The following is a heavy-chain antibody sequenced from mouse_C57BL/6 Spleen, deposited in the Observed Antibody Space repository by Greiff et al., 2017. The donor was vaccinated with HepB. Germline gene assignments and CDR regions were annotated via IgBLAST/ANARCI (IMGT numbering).Heavy chain of an antibody. CDR3: ARFDSHMDY. D-gene: IGHD2-4*01. Sequence: EVKLVESGPGLVKPSQSLSLTCSVTGYSITSGYYWNWIRQFPGNKLEWMGYISYDGSNNYNPSLKNRISITRDTSKNQFFLKLNSVTTEDTATYYCARFDSHMDYWGQGTSVTVSS. CDR2: ISYDGSN. CDR1: GYSITSGYY. J-gene: IGHJ4*01. V-gene: IGHV3-6*01.